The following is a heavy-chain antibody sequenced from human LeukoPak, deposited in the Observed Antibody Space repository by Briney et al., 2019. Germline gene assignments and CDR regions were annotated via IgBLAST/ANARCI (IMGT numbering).Heavy chain of an antibody. CDR3: ARVLYSSSSGLGY. CDR1: GYTFTSYG. CDR2: ISAYNGNT. Sequence: GASVKVSCKASGYTFTSYGISWVRQAPGQGLEWMGWISAYNGNTNYAQKFQGRVTMTRDTSISTAYMELSRLRSDDTAVYYCARVLYSSSSGLGYWGQGTLVTVSS. V-gene: IGHV1-18*01. D-gene: IGHD6-6*01. J-gene: IGHJ4*02.